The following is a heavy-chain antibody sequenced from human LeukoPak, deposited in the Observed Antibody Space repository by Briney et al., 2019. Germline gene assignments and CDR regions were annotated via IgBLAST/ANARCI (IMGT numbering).Heavy chain of an antibody. CDR1: GGSFSGYY. CDR2: INHSGST. J-gene: IGHJ4*02. Sequence: PSETLSLTCAVYGGSFSGYYWSWIRQPPGKGLEWIGEINHSGSTNYNPSLKSRVTISVDTSKNQFSLKLSSVTAADTAVYYCARQYYYDSSFDYWGQGTLVTVSS. V-gene: IGHV4-34*01. D-gene: IGHD3-22*01. CDR3: ARQYYYDSSFDY.